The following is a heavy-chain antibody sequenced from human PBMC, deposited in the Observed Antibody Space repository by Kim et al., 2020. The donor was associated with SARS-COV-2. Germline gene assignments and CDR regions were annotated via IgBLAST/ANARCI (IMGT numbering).Heavy chain of an antibody. CDR2: IKQDGSEK. CDR1: GFTFSSYW. V-gene: IGHV3-7*01. D-gene: IGHD3-3*01. J-gene: IGHJ1*01. Sequence: GGSLRLSCAASGFTFSSYWMSWVRQAPGKGLEWVANIKQDGSEKYYVGSVKGRFTISRDNAKNSLYLQMNSLRAEDTAVYYCARTTYYDYWSGYYSGSEYFQHWGQGTLVPVSS. CDR3: ARTTYYDYWSGYYSGSEYFQH.